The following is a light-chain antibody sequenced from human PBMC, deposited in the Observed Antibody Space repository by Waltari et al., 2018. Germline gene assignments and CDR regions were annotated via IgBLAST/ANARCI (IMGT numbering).Light chain of an antibody. Sequence: DIQMTQSPSSLSASVADRVTITCREMQSISIYLNWYQQKPGKAPKLLIYDECSSESGVPSRFSGSGSGTDFTLTIRGLQHEDIATYYCQQSYSTPPAFDQGTKVEIK. CDR3: QQSYSTPPA. J-gene: IGKJ1*01. V-gene: IGKV1-39*01. CDR1: QSISIY. CDR2: DEC.